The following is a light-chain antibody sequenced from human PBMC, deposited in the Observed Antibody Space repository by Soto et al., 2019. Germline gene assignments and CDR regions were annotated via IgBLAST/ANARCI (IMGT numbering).Light chain of an antibody. CDR1: QSVSNY. J-gene: IGKJ5*01. V-gene: IGKV3-11*01. CDR2: ETS. Sequence: EIVLTQSPATLSLSPGERATLSCRASQSVSNYLSWYKQKPGQAPRLLMYETSRRATGIPARVSGSGSGTEFTLTISSLEPEDFAVYYCQQRHNWRDTFGQGTRLEI. CDR3: QQRHNWRDT.